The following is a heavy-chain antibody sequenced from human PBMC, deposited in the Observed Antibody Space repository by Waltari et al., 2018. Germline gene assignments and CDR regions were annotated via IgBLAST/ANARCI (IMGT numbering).Heavy chain of an antibody. CDR3: ASLFWSGYYYFDY. J-gene: IGHJ4*02. CDR2: IYTSGST. D-gene: IGHD3-3*01. V-gene: IGHV4-61*09. CDR1: GGSISSGSYY. Sequence: QVQLQESGPGLVKPSQTLSLTCTVSGGSISSGSYYWSWIRQPAGKGLEWIGYIYTSGSTNYNPSRKSRVTISVDTSKNQFSLKLSSVTAADTAVYYCASLFWSGYYYFDYWGQGTLVTVSS.